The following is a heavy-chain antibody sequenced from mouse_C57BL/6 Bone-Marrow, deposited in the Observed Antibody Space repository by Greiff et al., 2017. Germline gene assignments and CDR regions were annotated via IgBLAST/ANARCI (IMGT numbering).Heavy chain of an antibody. V-gene: IGHV1-55*01. J-gene: IGHJ1*03. D-gene: IGHD4-1*01. Sequence: QVQLQQPGAELVKPGASVKMSCKASGYTFTSYWITWVKQRPGQGLEWIGDIYPGSGSTKYNEKFKSKATLTVDPSSSTAYMQLSSLTSEDSAVYYCARFGGNWANWYFDVWGTGTTVTVSS. CDR2: IYPGSGST. CDR3: ARFGGNWANWYFDV. CDR1: GYTFTSYW.